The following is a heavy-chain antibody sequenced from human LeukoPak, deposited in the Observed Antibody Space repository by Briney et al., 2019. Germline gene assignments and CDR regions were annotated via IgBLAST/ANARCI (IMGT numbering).Heavy chain of an antibody. CDR1: GYTFTGYY. J-gene: IGHJ6*02. Sequence: AASVKVSCKASGYTFTGYYMHWVRQAPGQGLEWMGWINPNGGGTNYAQKFQGWVTMTRDTSISTAYMELSRLRSDDTAVYYCARASHSSSWYGGWYYHYGMDVWGQGTTVTVSS. CDR3: ARASHSSSWYGGWYYHYGMDV. D-gene: IGHD6-13*01. CDR2: INPNGGGT. V-gene: IGHV1-2*04.